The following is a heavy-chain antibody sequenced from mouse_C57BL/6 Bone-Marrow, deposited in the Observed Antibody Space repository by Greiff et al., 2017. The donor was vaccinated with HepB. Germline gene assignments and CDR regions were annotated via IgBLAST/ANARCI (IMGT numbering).Heavy chain of an antibody. V-gene: IGHV5-17*01. J-gene: IGHJ3*01. CDR1: GFTFSDYG. Sequence: EVMLVESGGGLVKPGGSLKLSCAASGFTFSDYGMHWVRQAPEKGLEWVAYISSGSSTIYYADTVKGRFTLTRDNAKNTLFLQMTSLRSEDTAMYYCARSWFAYWGQGTLVTVSA. CDR2: ISSGSSTI. CDR3: ARSWFAY.